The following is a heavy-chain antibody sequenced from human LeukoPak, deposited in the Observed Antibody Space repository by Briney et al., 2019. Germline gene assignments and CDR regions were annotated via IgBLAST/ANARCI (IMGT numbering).Heavy chain of an antibody. Sequence: GGSLRLSCAASGFTFSSYWMSWVRQAPGKGLEWVANIKQDGSEKYYVDSVKGRFTISRDNAKNSLYLQMNSLRAEDTAVYYCASYYDSSGYFDAFDIWGQRTMVTVSS. J-gene: IGHJ3*02. V-gene: IGHV3-7*05. CDR1: GFTFSSYW. CDR3: ASYYDSSGYFDAFDI. D-gene: IGHD3-22*01. CDR2: IKQDGSEK.